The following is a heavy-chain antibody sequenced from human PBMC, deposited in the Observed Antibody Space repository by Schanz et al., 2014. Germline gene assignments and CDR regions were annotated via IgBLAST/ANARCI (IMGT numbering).Heavy chain of an antibody. D-gene: IGHD5-12*01. Sequence: EVRLVESGGGFVQSGGSLRLSCAASGFTFSSYWMHWVRQAPGKGLVWVSRINSDDTTKTYADSVKGRFTISRDSSKNTLFLQMNSLRAEDTAVYFCARDGGRDGYNLAFDVWGQGTLVTVSS. CDR1: GFTFSSYW. V-gene: IGHV3-74*03. CDR3: ARDGGRDGYNLAFDV. CDR2: INSDDTTK. J-gene: IGHJ3*01.